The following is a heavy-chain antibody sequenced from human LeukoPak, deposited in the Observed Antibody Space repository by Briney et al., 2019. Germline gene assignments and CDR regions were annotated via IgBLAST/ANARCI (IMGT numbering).Heavy chain of an antibody. V-gene: IGHV3-30*04. CDR1: GFTFSSYA. J-gene: IGHJ4*02. Sequence: RSXXXSXXASGFTFSSYAMHWVRQAPGKGLEWVAVISYDGSNKYYADSVKGGFTISRDNSKNTLYLQMNSLRAEDTAVYYCARDRDCSGGSCYSGLYFDYWGQGTLVTVSS. CDR2: ISYDGSNK. CDR3: ARDRDCSGGSCYSGLYFDY. D-gene: IGHD2-15*01.